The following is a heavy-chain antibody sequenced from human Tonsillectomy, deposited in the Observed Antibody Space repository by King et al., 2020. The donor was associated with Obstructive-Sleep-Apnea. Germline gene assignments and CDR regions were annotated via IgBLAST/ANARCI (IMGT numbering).Heavy chain of an antibody. J-gene: IGHJ4*02. V-gene: IGHV4-39*07. D-gene: IGHD6-13*01. CDR2: IYYSGST. Sequence: LQLQESGPGLVKPSETLSLTCTASGGSISSSGYYWGWIRQPPGKGLEWIGSIYYSGSTYYNPSLKSRVTISVDTSKNQFSLKLSSVTAADTAVYYCARVPLHYSSSFNWGQGTLVTVSS. CDR1: GGSISSSGYY. CDR3: ARVPLHYSSSFN.